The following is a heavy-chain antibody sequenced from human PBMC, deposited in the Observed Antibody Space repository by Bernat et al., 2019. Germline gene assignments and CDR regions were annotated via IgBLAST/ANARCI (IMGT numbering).Heavy chain of an antibody. CDR2: IWYDGSNK. CDR1: GFTFSSYG. V-gene: IGHV3-33*01. Sequence: QVQLVESGGGVVQPGRSLRLSCAASGFTFSSYGMHWVRQAPGKGLEGVAVIWYDGSNKYYADSVKGRFTISRDNSKNTLYLQMNSLRAEDTAVYYCASGLNYYDSSGYRSWGQGTLVTVSS. CDR3: ASGLNYYDSSGYRS. D-gene: IGHD3-22*01. J-gene: IGHJ4*02.